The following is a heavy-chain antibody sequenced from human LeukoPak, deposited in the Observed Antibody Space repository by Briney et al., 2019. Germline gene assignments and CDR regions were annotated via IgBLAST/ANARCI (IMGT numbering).Heavy chain of an antibody. CDR1: GFSLTDSS. CDR2: IRNKASTYAT. D-gene: IGHD4/OR15-4a*01. CDR3: TANGANSDF. V-gene: IGHV3-73*01. J-gene: IGHJ4*02. Sequence: PVGSLRLSCAASGFSLTDSSVHWVRQASGKGLEWLGRIRNKASTYATAYAASVRGRFTISRDDSKHTAYLQMNSLKIDDTAVYYCTANGANSDFWGQGTLVTVSS.